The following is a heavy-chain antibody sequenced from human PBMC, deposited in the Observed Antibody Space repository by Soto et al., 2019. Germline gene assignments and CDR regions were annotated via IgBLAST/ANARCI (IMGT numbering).Heavy chain of an antibody. Sequence: RLSCAASGFTFSSYGMHWVRQAPGKGLEWVAVISYDGSNKYYADSVKGRFTISRDNSKNTLYLQMNSLRAEDTAVYYCAKETPGYSSSWTLFDYWGQGTLVTVSS. CDR1: GFTFSSYG. J-gene: IGHJ4*02. CDR3: AKETPGYSSSWTLFDY. CDR2: ISYDGSNK. D-gene: IGHD6-13*01. V-gene: IGHV3-30*18.